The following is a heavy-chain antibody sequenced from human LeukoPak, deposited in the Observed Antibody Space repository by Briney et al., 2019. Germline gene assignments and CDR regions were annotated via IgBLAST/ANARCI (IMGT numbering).Heavy chain of an antibody. J-gene: IGHJ4*02. CDR1: GVSISSGDYY. Sequence: SQTLSLTCTVSGVSISSGDYYWSWIRQPPGKGLEWIGYIYYSGSTYYNPSLKSRVTISVDTSKNQFSLKLSSVTAADTAVYYCARDRGGHCSGGSCYSFDYWGQGTLVTVSS. D-gene: IGHD2-15*01. CDR2: IYYSGST. CDR3: ARDRGGHCSGGSCYSFDY. V-gene: IGHV4-30-4*08.